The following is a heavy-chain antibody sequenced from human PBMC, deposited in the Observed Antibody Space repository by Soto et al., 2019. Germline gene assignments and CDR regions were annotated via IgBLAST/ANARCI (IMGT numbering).Heavy chain of an antibody. Sequence: QVQLVQSGAEVKNPGSSVKVSCKPSGGTFNSYLIDWVRQAPGHGLEWMGGIIPAFGTAKYAQKFQGRVTITADKSTTTAYMELRTLTSEDTAVYYCSRGLDQPPVGLYFDTWGQGTLVTVSS. V-gene: IGHV1-69*06. CDR2: IIPAFGTA. D-gene: IGHD2-2*01. CDR1: GGTFNSYL. CDR3: SRGLDQPPVGLYFDT. J-gene: IGHJ4*02.